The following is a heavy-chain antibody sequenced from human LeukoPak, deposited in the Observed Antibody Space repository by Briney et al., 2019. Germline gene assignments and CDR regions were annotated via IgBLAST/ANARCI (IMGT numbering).Heavy chain of an antibody. CDR1: GGSISGYY. Sequence: SETLSLTCTVSGGSISGYYWSWIRQPPGKGLEWIGYIFYSGSTNYNPSLKSRVTISVDTSKNQSSLKLSSVTAADTAVYYCARGKWDLLFDYWGQGTLVTVSS. CDR3: ARGKWDLLFDY. J-gene: IGHJ4*02. CDR2: IFYSGST. V-gene: IGHV4-59*01. D-gene: IGHD1-26*01.